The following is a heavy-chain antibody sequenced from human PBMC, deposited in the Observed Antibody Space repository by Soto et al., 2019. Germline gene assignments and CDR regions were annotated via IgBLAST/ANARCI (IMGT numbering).Heavy chain of an antibody. J-gene: IGHJ6*02. Sequence: SETLSLTCTVSGGSISSGNYYWSWIRQPPGKGLEWIGYIYYSGSTYYNPSLKSRVTISIDTSKNQFSLKLSSVTAADTSAYYCARIVVIPAAPDYYNYYGVDVCGQGTTVTVSS. D-gene: IGHD2-2*01. CDR2: IYYSGST. CDR1: GGSISSGNYY. V-gene: IGHV4-30-4*01. CDR3: ARIVVIPAAPDYYNYYGVDV.